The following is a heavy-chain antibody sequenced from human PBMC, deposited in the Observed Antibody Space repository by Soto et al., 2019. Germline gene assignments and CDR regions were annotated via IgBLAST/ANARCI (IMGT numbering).Heavy chain of an antibody. D-gene: IGHD5-12*01. V-gene: IGHV1-46*01. Sequence: ASVKVSWKASGYTFTSYYMHWVRQAPGQGLEWMGIINPSGGSTSYAQKFQGRVTMTRDTSTSTVYMELSSLRSEDTAVYYCARDPDLRGYDSRGYGAYWGQGTLVTVSS. CDR2: INPSGGST. CDR3: ARDPDLRGYDSRGYGAY. J-gene: IGHJ4*02. CDR1: GYTFTSYY.